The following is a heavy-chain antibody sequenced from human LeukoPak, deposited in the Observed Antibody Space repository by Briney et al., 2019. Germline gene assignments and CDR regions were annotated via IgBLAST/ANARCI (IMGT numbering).Heavy chain of an antibody. J-gene: IGHJ4*02. D-gene: IGHD3-22*01. CDR2: IWYDGTNK. V-gene: IGHV3-33*01. CDR3: ARARNNYDDSGFSALEY. Sequence: GGSLRLSCEASGISFSSHGMHWVRQAPGKGLEWLSVIWYDGTNKDYVDSVKGRFTISRDNSKNTLYLQMNSLRVEDTALYYCARARNNYDDSGFSALEYWGQGTLVTVSS. CDR1: GISFSSHG.